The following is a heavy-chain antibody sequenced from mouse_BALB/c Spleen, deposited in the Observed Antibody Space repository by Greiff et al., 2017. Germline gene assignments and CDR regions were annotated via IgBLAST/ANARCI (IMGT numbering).Heavy chain of an antibody. CDR1: GFTFSSFG. CDR3: ARGGRDYFDY. J-gene: IGHJ2*01. Sequence: EVQRVESGGGLVQPGGSRKLSCAASGFTFSSFGMHWVRQAPEKGLEWVAYISSGSSTIYYADTVKGRFTISRDNPKNTLFLQMTSLRSEDTAMYYCARGGRDYFDYWGQGTTLTVSS. CDR2: ISSGSSTI. D-gene: IGHD3-3*01. V-gene: IGHV5-17*02.